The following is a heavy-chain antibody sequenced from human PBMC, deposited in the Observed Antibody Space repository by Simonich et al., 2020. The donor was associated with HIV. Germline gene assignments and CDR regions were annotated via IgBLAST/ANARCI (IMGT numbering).Heavy chain of an antibody. Sequence: EVQLVESGGGLVKPGGSLRLSCAASGFTFSSYSMNWVRQAPGKGLEWVSSISSSSSYIYYADSVKCRFTISRENAKNSLYRQMNSLRAEDTAVYYCARDGRKGSSTSCSDYWGQGTLVTVSS. CDR3: ARDGRKGSSTSCSDY. D-gene: IGHD2-2*01. J-gene: IGHJ4*02. CDR1: GFTFSSYS. V-gene: IGHV3-21*01. CDR2: ISSSSSYI.